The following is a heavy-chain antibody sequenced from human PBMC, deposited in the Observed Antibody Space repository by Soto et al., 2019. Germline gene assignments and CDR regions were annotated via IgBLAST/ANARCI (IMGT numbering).Heavy chain of an antibody. CDR3: ARVPIYCSGGSCYLDY. J-gene: IGHJ4*02. CDR2: ISSSSTYT. Sequence: ESGGGLVKPGGSLRLSCAASGFTFSDYYMSWIRQAPGKGLEWVSYISSSSTYTNYADSVKGRFTISRDNAKNSLYLQMNSLRAEDTAVYYCARVPIYCSGGSCYLDYWGQGTLVTVSS. CDR1: GFTFSDYY. V-gene: IGHV3-11*06. D-gene: IGHD2-15*01.